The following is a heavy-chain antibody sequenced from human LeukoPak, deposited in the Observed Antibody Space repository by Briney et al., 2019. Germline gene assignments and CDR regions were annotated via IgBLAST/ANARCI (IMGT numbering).Heavy chain of an antibody. J-gene: IGHJ4*02. CDR1: GGSISSYY. Sequence: SETLSLTCTVSGGSISSYYWSWIRQPPGKGPEWIGYIYYSGSTNYNPSLKSRVTISVDTSKNQFSLKLSSVTAADTAVCYCARDKGYSGYELDYWGQGTLVTVSS. D-gene: IGHD5-12*01. CDR2: IYYSGST. V-gene: IGHV4-59*01. CDR3: ARDKGYSGYELDY.